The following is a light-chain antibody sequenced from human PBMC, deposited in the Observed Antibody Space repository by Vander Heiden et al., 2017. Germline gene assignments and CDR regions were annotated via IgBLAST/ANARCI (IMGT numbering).Light chain of an antibody. CDR3: QQSYSTPPT. J-gene: IGKJ1*01. Sequence: IQMTHSPSSRSASVGDRVTITCRASQSISSYLNWYQQKPGKAPKLLIYAASSLQSGVPSRSSGSGSGTDFTLTISSLQPEDFATYYCQQSYSTPPTFGQGTKVEIK. CDR2: AAS. V-gene: IGKV1-39*01. CDR1: QSISSY.